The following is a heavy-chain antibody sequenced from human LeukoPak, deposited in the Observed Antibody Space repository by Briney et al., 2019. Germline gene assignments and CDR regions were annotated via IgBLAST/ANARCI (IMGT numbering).Heavy chain of an antibody. CDR2: IYYSGST. D-gene: IGHD1-26*01. CDR1: GGSISSYY. CDR3: ARRVAGGYYYYYGMDV. V-gene: IGHV4-59*08. J-gene: IGHJ6*02. Sequence: PSETLSLTCTVSGGSISSYYWSWIRQPPGKGLEWIGYIYYSGSTNYNPSLKSRVTISVDTSKNQFSLKLSSVTAADTAVYYCARRVAGGYYYYYGMDVWGQGTTVTVSS.